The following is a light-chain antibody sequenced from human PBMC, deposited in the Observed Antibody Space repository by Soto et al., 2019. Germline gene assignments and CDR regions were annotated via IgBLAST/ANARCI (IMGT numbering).Light chain of an antibody. V-gene: IGLV1-40*01. CDR1: SSNIGAGYD. CDR3: QSYDSSLSGVV. Sequence: QPVLTQPPSVSGAPGQRVTISCTGSSSNIGAGYDVHWYQQLPGTAPKLLIYGNSNRPSGVPDRFSVSKSGTSASLAITGLQAEDEADYYCQSYDSSLSGVVFGGGTKVTVL. J-gene: IGLJ2*01. CDR2: GNS.